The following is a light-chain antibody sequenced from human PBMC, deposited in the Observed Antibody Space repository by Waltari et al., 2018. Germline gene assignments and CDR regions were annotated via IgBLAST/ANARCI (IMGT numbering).Light chain of an antibody. Sequence: EIVMTQSPATLSVSPGERATLSCRASQGVSSNLAWYQQKPGQAPRFLIYGASSRATGVPDRFRGSWSGTEFTLTISSLQSEDFAVYYCQQYNNWPPYTFGQGTKLEIK. CDR1: QGVSSN. J-gene: IGKJ2*01. CDR3: QQYNNWPPYT. CDR2: GAS. V-gene: IGKV3-15*01.